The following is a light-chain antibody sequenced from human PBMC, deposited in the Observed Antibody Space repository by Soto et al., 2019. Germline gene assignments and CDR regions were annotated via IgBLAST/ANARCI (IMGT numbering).Light chain of an antibody. Sequence: QSVLTQPASVSGSPGQSITISCTGTSSDVGGYNYVSWYQQHPGKAPKLMIYEVSNRPSGVSNRFSGSKSDNTASLTISGLQPEDEADYYCSSYTSSSTYVFGTGTKVTVL. J-gene: IGLJ1*01. CDR3: SSYTSSSTYV. V-gene: IGLV2-14*01. CDR1: SSDVGGYNY. CDR2: EVS.